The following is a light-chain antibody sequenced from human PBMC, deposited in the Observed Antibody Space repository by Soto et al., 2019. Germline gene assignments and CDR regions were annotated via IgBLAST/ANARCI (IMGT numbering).Light chain of an antibody. CDR3: ASWDDSLNGPV. V-gene: IGLV1-40*01. CDR2: GNN. J-gene: IGLJ2*01. Sequence: QSVLTQPRSVSGAPGQRVTISCTGSSSNIGAGYDVHWYQQLPGTAPKVLIYGNNNRPSGVPDRFSASKSGTSASLAISGLRSEDEADYYCASWDDSLNGPVFGGGTQLTVL. CDR1: SSNIGAGYD.